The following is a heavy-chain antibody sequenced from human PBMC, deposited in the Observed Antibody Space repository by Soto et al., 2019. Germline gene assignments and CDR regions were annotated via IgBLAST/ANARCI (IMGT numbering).Heavy chain of an antibody. CDR1: GFTFSGSA. V-gene: IGHV3-73*01. Sequence: GGSLRLSCAASGFTFSGSAMHWVRQASGKGLEWVGRIRSRAKSYATEYGESVKGRFIISRDDSQNLAYLQMNSLKTEDTAVYYCTRLGMDVWGQGTTVTVSS. J-gene: IGHJ6*02. CDR2: IRSRAKSYAT. CDR3: TRLGMDV.